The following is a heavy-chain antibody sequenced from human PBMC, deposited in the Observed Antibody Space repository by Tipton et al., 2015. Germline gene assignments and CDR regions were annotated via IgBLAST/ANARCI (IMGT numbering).Heavy chain of an antibody. CDR2: VSGSGFNT. D-gene: IGHD5-18*01. CDR1: EFTMSNNA. V-gene: IGHV3-23*01. J-gene: IGHJ1*01. CDR3: ARDSGYSYGFRVSETDSLENFQH. Sequence: GSLRLSCTASEFTMSNNAMTWVRQAPGKGLEWVAGVSGSGFNTYYADSVQGRFTLSVDNSKNSMDLQMDGLRPEDTAVYYCARDSGYSYGFRVSETDSLENFQHWGQGTLVTVSS.